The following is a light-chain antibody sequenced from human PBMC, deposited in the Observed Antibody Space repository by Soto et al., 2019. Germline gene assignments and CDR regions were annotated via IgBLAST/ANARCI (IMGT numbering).Light chain of an antibody. CDR2: GAS. V-gene: IGKV3-15*01. J-gene: IGKJ4*01. CDR3: QQHNTWPRT. CDR1: QSVNKN. Sequence: ELLMPQSPATLSLSPGERAILSCRASQSVNKNLAWYKQRPGHAPRLLIYGASTRDTGIPARFSGSGSGTEFILTISSLQPEDFAVYYCQQHNTWPRTFGEGTKVDIK.